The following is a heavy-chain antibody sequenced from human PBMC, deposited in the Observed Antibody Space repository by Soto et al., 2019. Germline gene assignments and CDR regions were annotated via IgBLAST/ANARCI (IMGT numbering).Heavy chain of an antibody. CDR2: TYYRSRWYN. CDR1: GDSVSGNSAA. J-gene: IGHJ4*02. D-gene: IGHD6-13*01. Sequence: SQTLSLTCAISGDSVSGNSAAWNWIRQSPSRGLEWLGRTYYRSRWYNDYAVSVKSRITVTPDTSKNQFSLHLNSVTPEDTAVYYCAKGLSGYASSSYLDYWGQGSQVTVS. V-gene: IGHV6-1*01. CDR3: AKGLSGYASSSYLDY.